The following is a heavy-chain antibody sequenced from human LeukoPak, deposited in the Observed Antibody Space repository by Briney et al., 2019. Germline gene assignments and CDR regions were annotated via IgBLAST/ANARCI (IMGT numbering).Heavy chain of an antibody. D-gene: IGHD5-18*01. CDR1: YGSISDISYY. J-gene: IGHJ5*02. V-gene: IGHV4-61*05. Sequence: SEPLSLTCTVSYGSISDISYYWGWIRQPPGKGLEWIGYIYYSGSTNYNPSLKSRVTISVDTSKNQFSLKLSSVTAADTAVYYCARVQDTAMVRVFDPWGQGTLVTVSS. CDR2: IYYSGST. CDR3: ARVQDTAMVRVFDP.